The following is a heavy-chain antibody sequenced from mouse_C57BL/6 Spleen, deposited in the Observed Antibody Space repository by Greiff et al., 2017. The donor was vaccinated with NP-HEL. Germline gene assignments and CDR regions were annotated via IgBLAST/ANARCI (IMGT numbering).Heavy chain of an antibody. CDR1: GYTFTSYG. D-gene: IGHD2-2*01. V-gene: IGHV1-81*01. CDR3: ARGGLRREAYYFDY. J-gene: IGHJ2*01. Sequence: VQLQQSGAELARPGASVKLSCKASGYTFTSYGISWVKQRTGQGLEWIGEIYPRSGNTYYNEKFKGKATLTADKSSSTAYMELRSLTSEDSAVYFCARGGLRREAYYFDYWGQGTTLTVSS. CDR2: IYPRSGNT.